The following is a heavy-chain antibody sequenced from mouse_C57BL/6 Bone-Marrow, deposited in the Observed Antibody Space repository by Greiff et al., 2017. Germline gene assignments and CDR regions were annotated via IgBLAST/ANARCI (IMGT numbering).Heavy chain of an antibody. CDR3: QLRRNAMDY. Sequence: QVQLKQSGAELVRPGASVTLSCKASGYTFTDYEMHWVKQTPVHGLEWIGAIDPETGGTAYNQKFKGKAILTADQSSSTAYMELRSLTSEDSAVYYCQLRRNAMDYWGQGTSVTVSS. D-gene: IGHD2-4*01. CDR2: IDPETGGT. CDR1: GYTFTDYE. J-gene: IGHJ4*01. V-gene: IGHV1-15*01.